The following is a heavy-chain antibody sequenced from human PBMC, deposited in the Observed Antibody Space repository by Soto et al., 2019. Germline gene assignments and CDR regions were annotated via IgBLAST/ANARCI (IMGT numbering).Heavy chain of an antibody. CDR2: IYYSGST. CDR1: GGSISSSSYY. CDR3: ARLCSSTSCSLYY. J-gene: IGHJ4*02. V-gene: IGHV4-39*01. D-gene: IGHD2-2*01. Sequence: SETLSLTCTVSGGSISSSSYYWGWIRQPPGKGLEWVGSIYYSGSTYYNPSLKSRVTISADTSKNQFSLKLSSVTAADTAVYYCARLCSSTSCSLYYWGQGTLVTVSS.